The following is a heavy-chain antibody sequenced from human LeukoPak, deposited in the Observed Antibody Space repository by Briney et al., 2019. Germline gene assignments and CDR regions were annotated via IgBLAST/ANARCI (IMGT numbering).Heavy chain of an antibody. CDR1: GYSISSGYY. CDR3: ARDAYCTNGVCYTSVNWFDP. D-gene: IGHD2-8*01. Sequence: SETLSLTCTVSGYSISSGYYWGWIRQPPGRGLEWIGSIYHSGSTYYNPSLKSRVTISVDTSKNQFSLKLSSVTAADTAVYYCARDAYCTNGVCYTSVNWFDPWGQGTLVTVSS. J-gene: IGHJ5*02. V-gene: IGHV4-38-2*02. CDR2: IYHSGST.